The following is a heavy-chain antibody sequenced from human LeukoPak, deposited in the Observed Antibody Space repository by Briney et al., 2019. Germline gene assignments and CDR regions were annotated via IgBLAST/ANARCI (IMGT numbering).Heavy chain of an antibody. CDR1: GGSITSGRYF. Sequence: SETLSLTCTVSGGSITSGRYFWSWIRQPAGKGLEWIGRIYNSDTTNYTPSLKSRVTISIDTSKNQFSLKLSSVTAADTAVYYCAGRHYYYDSSGNPGGFDPWGQGTLVTVSS. V-gene: IGHV4-61*10. D-gene: IGHD3-22*01. J-gene: IGHJ5*02. CDR2: IYNSDTT. CDR3: AGRHYYYDSSGNPGGFDP.